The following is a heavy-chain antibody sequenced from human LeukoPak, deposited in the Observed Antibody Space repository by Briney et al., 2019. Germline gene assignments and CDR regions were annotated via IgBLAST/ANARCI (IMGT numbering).Heavy chain of an antibody. V-gene: IGHV3-30*03. CDR1: GFTFSSNG. Sequence: PGGSLRLSCAASGFTFSSNGMHWVRQAPGKGLEWVALISYDGRNKYYADSVKGRFTISRDNSKNTLYLQMNSLKTEDTAVYYCTTEGRVAGTQHPFDYWGQGTLVTVSS. CDR3: TTEGRVAGTQHPFDY. J-gene: IGHJ4*02. CDR2: ISYDGRNK. D-gene: IGHD6-19*01.